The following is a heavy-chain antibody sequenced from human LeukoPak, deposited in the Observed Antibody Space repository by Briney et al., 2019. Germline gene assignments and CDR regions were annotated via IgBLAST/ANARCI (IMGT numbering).Heavy chain of an antibody. CDR3: AKNHPGDGDY. CDR1: GGSFSGYY. CDR2: ISGSGGST. V-gene: IGHV3-23*01. D-gene: IGHD7-27*01. Sequence: ETLSLTCAVYGGSFSGYYWSWVRQAPGKGLEWVSAISGSGGSTYYADSVKGRFTISRDNSKNTLYLQMNSLRAEDTAVYYCAKNHPGDGDYWGQGTLVTVSS. J-gene: IGHJ4*02.